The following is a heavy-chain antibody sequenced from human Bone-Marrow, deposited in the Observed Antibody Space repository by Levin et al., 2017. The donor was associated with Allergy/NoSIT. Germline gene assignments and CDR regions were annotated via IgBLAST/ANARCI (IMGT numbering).Heavy chain of an antibody. CDR2: IYYSGST. J-gene: IGHJ5*02. V-gene: IGHV4-61*01. CDR1: GGSVSSGSYY. CDR3: ARDNDCISTSGYQGNWFDP. Sequence: SETLSLTCTVSGGSVSSGSYYWSWIRQPPGKGLEWIGYIYYSGSTNYNPSLKSRVTISVDTSKNQFSLKLSSVTAADTAVYYCARDNDCISTSGYQGNWFDPWGQGTLVTVSA. D-gene: IGHD2-2*01.